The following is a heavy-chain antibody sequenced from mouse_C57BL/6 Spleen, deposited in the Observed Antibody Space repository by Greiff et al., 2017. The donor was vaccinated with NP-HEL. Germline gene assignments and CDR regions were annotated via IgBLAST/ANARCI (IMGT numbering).Heavy chain of an antibody. V-gene: IGHV1-59*01. D-gene: IGHD2-4*01. J-gene: IGHJ2*01. CDR2: IDPSDSYT. Sequence: VQLQQPGAELVRPGTSVKLSCKASGYTFTSYWMHWVKQRPGQGLEWIGVIDPSDSYTNYNQKFKGKATLTVDTSSSTAYMQLSSLTSEDSAVYYCARQIYYDYDADYWGQGTTLTVSS. CDR1: GYTFTSYW. CDR3: ARQIYYDYDADY.